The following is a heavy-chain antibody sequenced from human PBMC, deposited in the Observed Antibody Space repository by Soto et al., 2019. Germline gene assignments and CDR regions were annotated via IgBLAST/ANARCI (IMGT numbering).Heavy chain of an antibody. V-gene: IGHV4-4*02. CDR3: SLDYDSXGYYGQFDY. CDR2: IYHDGST. J-gene: IGHJ4*02. Sequence: SETLSLTCAVSGGSISSNNWWSWVRQPPGKGLEWIGEIYHDGSTNYNPSLKSRVTISVDKSKNQFSLKLNSVTAVDTAVYYCSLDYDSXGYYGQFDYWGQGTLVTVSS. D-gene: IGHD3-22*01. CDR1: GGSISSNNW.